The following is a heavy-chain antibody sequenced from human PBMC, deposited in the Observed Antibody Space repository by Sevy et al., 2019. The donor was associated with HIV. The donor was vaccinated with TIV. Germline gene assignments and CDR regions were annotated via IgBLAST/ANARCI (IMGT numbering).Heavy chain of an antibody. V-gene: IGHV4-39*01. CDR3: ARHPLRNWFDL. Sequence: SETLSLTCNVSGGSISSSRHYWGWIRQSPGKSLEWIGSRFYSGGAYYNPSLQSRVTMSVDTSKNQFSLNVNSLTAADTAVYYCARHPLRNWFDLWGQGILVTVSS. CDR1: GGSISSSRHY. D-gene: IGHD2-21*01. J-gene: IGHJ5*02. CDR2: RFYSGGA.